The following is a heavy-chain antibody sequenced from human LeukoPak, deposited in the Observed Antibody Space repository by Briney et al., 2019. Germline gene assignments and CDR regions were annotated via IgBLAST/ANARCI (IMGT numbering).Heavy chain of an antibody. V-gene: IGHV3-21*01. Sequence: GGSLRLSCAASGFTFSTYGMSWVRQAPGKGLGWVSSISSSSSYIFYTDSVKGRFTISRDNAKNSLYLQMNSLRAEDTAVYYCARSPAAADNYFFDHWGQGTLVTVSS. J-gene: IGHJ4*02. CDR2: ISSSSSYI. D-gene: IGHD6-13*01. CDR1: GFTFSTYG. CDR3: ARSPAAADNYFFDH.